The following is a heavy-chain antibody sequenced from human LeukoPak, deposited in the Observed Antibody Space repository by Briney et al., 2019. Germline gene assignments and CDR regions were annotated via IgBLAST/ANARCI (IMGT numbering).Heavy chain of an antibody. V-gene: IGHV3-11*06. CDR2: ISSSSSYT. J-gene: IGHJ3*02. CDR1: GFTFSDYY. CDR3: ALDYYDSSGYYLRAFDI. D-gene: IGHD3-22*01. Sequence: GGSLRLSCAASGFTFSDYYMSWIRQAPGKGLEWVSYISSSSSYTNYADSVKGRFTISRDNAKNSLYLQMNSLRAEDTAVYYCALDYYDSSGYYLRAFDIWGQGTMVTVSS.